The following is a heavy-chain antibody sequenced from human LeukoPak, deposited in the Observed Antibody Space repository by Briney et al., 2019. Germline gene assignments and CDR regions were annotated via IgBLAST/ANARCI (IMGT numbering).Heavy chain of an antibody. CDR1: GGSFSGYY. CDR2: INHSGST. J-gene: IGHJ4*02. D-gene: IGHD2-15*01. CDR3: ARFVRYCSGGSCYPVYFDY. V-gene: IGHV4-34*01. Sequence: SETLSLTCAVYGGSFSGYYWSWIRQPPGKGLEWIGEINHSGSTNYNPSLKSRVTISVDTSKNQFSLKLSSVTAADTAVYYCARFVRYCSGGSCYPVYFDYWGQGTLVTVSS.